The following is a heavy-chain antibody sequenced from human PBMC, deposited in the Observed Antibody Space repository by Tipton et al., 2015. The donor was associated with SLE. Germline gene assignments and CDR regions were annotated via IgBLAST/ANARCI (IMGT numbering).Heavy chain of an antibody. V-gene: IGHV5-51*03. CDR3: ARDAIAAAGTNGAFDI. J-gene: IGHJ3*02. Sequence: VQLVQSGPEVKKPGESLKISCKGSGYSFTSYWIGWVRQMPGKGLEWMGIIYPGDSDTRYSPSFQGQVTISADKSISPAYLQWSSLKASDTAMHYCARDAIAAAGTNGAFDIWGQGTMVTVSS. CDR1: GYSFTSYW. D-gene: IGHD6-13*01. CDR2: IYPGDSDT.